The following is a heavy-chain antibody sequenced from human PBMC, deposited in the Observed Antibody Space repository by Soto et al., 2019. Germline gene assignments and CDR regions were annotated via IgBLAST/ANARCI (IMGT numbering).Heavy chain of an antibody. CDR1: GFRFSDYG. CDR3: VKDLALMGDY. D-gene: IGHD3-16*01. CDR2: VLYDGSKK. Sequence: QVHLVESGGGVVQPGTSLRLSSTASGFRFSDYGMDWVRQAPGKGLEWVSRVLYDGSKKYYADSVKGRFTISRDNPRNTLYLQMDSLRADDTAVYYCVKDLALMGDYWGQGTPVTVSS. V-gene: IGHV3-30*18. J-gene: IGHJ4*02.